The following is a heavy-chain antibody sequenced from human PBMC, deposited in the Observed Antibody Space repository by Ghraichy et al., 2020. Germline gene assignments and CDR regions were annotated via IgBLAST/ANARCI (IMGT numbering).Heavy chain of an antibody. J-gene: IGHJ4*02. V-gene: IGHV4-39*01. CDR2: IYYSGIT. Sequence: SQTLSLTCTVSGGSISSSSYYWGWIRQPPGKGLEWIGSIYYSGITYYNPSLKSRVTISVDTSKNQFSLKLSSVTAADTAVYYCASRLKYYYDSSGYYPLDSWGQGTLVTVSS. D-gene: IGHD3-22*01. CDR1: GGSISSSSYY. CDR3: ASRLKYYYDSSGYYPLDS.